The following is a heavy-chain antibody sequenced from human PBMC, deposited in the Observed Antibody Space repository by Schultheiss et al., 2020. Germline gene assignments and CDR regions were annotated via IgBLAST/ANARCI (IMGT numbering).Heavy chain of an antibody. CDR2: ISWNSGSI. V-gene: IGHV3-9*01. CDR3: AKVYSSGWVDAFDI. D-gene: IGHD6-19*01. J-gene: IGHJ3*02. Sequence: GGSLRLSCAASGFTFDDYAMHWVRQAPGKGLEWVSGISWNSGSIGYADSVKGRFTISRDNSKNTLYLQINSLRAEDTAVYYCAKVYSSGWVDAFDIWGQGTMVTVSS. CDR1: GFTFDDYA.